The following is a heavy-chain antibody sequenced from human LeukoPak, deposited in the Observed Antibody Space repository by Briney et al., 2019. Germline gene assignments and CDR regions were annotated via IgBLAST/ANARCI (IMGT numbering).Heavy chain of an antibody. J-gene: IGHJ2*01. CDR3: AKIAVSGLWYFDL. V-gene: IGHV3-23*01. CDR1: GFTFGSSP. CDR2: ISVGGDYI. Sequence: GGSLRLSCEATGFTFGSSPMSWVRQAPGKGLEWVSSISVGGDYIYYADSVRGRFTISRDNSKSTLYLQVNSLRAEDTAVYYCAKIAVSGLWYFDLWGRGTLVTVSS. D-gene: IGHD6-19*01.